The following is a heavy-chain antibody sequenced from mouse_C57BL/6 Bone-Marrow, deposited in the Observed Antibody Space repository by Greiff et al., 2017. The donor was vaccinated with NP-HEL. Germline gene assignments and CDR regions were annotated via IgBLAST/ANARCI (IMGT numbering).Heavy chain of an antibody. D-gene: IGHD1-1*01. V-gene: IGHV1-22*01. CDR3: VRRGVYYYWYCDV. CDR2: INPNNGGT. Sequence: EVHLVESGPELVKPGASVKMSCQASGYTFTDYNMHWVKQSHGKSLEWIGYINPNNGGTSYNQKFKGKATLTVNKSSSTAYMELRSLTSEDSAVYYCVRRGVYYYWYCDVWGTGTTVTVSS. J-gene: IGHJ1*03. CDR1: GYTFTDYN.